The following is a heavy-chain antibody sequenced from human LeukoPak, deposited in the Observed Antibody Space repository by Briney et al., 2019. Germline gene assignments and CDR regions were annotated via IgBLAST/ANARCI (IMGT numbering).Heavy chain of an antibody. Sequence: GGALRLSCAASGFTFSSYAMSWVRQAPGKGLEWVSAIRDSGSSTHYADSVKGRFTTSRDNSKNTLFLRMNSLRAEDTAIYYCAKYGPQDSGSSHFDYWGQGALVTVSS. J-gene: IGHJ4*02. CDR1: GFTFSSYA. CDR2: IRDSGSST. V-gene: IGHV3-23*01. D-gene: IGHD1-26*01. CDR3: AKYGPQDSGSSHFDY.